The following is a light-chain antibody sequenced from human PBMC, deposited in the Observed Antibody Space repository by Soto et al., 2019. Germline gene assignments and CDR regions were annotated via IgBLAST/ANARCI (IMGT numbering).Light chain of an antibody. CDR1: SGSVSSSNY. V-gene: IGLV8-61*01. CDR3: VLYLGSGISV. J-gene: IGLJ3*02. Sequence: QTVVTQEPSFSVSPGGTVTLTCGLKSGSVSSSNYASWYQQTPGQPPRTVIYSTNIRSSGVPDRFSGSILGNKAALTITGAHAEDECDYYCVLYLGSGISVFGGGTKVTVL. CDR2: STN.